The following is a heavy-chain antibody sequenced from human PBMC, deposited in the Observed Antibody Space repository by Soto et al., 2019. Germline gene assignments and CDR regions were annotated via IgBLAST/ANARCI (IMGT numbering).Heavy chain of an antibody. CDR3: ARDFDSSSIAP. V-gene: IGHV4-31*11. Sequence: PSETLSLTCAVSGGSIISPDSYWFWLRKHPGKGLEGIGYIAYSGDTYYNPPLRSRVTISADTSDNKFSVTLTSVTAADTAVYFCARDFDSSSIAPWGQGTSVTVSS. D-gene: IGHD3-22*01. CDR1: GGSIISPDSY. J-gene: IGHJ5*02. CDR2: IAYSGDT.